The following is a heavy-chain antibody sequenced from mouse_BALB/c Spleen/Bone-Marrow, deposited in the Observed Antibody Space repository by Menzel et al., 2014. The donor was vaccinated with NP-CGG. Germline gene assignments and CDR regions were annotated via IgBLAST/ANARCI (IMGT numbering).Heavy chain of an antibody. J-gene: IGHJ2*01. CDR1: GFTFTDYF. CDR3: AGGYYDGY. CDR2: IRNKANGYTT. V-gene: IGHV7-3*02. D-gene: IGHD1-1*01. Sequence: EVKLVESGGGLVQPGGSLRLSCATSGFTFTDYFMTWVRQPPGKALEWLGFIRNKANGYTTEYSASVKGRFTISRNNSQSILYLQMNTLRAEDSATYYCAGGYYDGYWGQGTTLTVSS.